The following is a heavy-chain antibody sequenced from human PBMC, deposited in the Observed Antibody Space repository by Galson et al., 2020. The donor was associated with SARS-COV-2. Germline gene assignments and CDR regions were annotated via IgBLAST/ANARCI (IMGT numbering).Heavy chain of an antibody. CDR1: GFTFTSSA. D-gene: IGHD2-2*01. CDR3: AAPNGSSTSCYDAFDI. CDR2: IVVDSGNT. J-gene: IGHJ3*02. V-gene: IGHV1-58*01. Sequence: SVKVSCKASGFTFTSSAVQWVRQARGQRLEWIGWIVVDSGNTNYAQKFQERVTITRDTSTSTAYMELSSLRSEDTAVYYCAAPNGSSTSCYDAFDIWGQGTMVTVSS.